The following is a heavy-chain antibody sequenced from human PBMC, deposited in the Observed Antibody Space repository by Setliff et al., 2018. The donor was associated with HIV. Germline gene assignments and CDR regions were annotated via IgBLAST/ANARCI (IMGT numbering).Heavy chain of an antibody. V-gene: IGHV4-34*01. Sequence: SETLSLTCTVSGGSISSYYWSWIRQPPGKGLEWIGEINHSGSTNYNPSLKSRVTMSVDKTKNQFSLRLSSVTAADTAVYYCARARRAGSGPKYFQHWGQGTLVTVSS. CDR2: INHSGST. D-gene: IGHD2-15*01. J-gene: IGHJ1*01. CDR1: GGSISSYY. CDR3: ARARRAGSGPKYFQH.